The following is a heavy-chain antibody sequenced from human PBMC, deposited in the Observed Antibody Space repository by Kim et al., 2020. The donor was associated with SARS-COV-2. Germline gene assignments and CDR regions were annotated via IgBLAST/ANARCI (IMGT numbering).Heavy chain of an antibody. CDR2: ISYDGSNK. CDR1: GFTFSSYA. V-gene: IGHV3-30-3*01. Sequence: GGSLRLSCAASGFTFSSYAMHWVRQAPGKGLEWVAVISYDGSNKYYADSVKGRFTISRDNSKNTLYLQMNSLRAEDTAVYYCARGSTRIHPYLLGYFDYWGQGTLVTVSS. D-gene: IGHD1-26*01. CDR3: ARGSTRIHPYLLGYFDY. J-gene: IGHJ4*02.